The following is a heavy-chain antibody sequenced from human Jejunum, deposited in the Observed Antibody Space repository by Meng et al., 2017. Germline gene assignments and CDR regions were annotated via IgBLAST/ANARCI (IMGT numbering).Heavy chain of an antibody. J-gene: IGHJ4*02. CDR2: IQYIGSA. CDR3: ARERWEYYESSGFDS. D-gene: IGHD3-22*01. CDR1: GGSISGGDYY. V-gene: IGHV4-30-4*01. Sequence: QGQLQEAGPGLVKPSQTLSLTCTVSGGSISGGDYYWSWIRQPPGKGLEWIGYIQYIGSAFFHPSFKSRAAISVDTSNNQFSLKLNSVTAGDTAVYYCARERWEYYESSGFDSWGQGTLVTVSS.